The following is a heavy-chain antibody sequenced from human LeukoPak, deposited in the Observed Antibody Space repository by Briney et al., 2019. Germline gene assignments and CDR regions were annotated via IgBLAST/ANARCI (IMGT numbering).Heavy chain of an antibody. CDR1: GGTSTSYA. CDR2: IIPIFGTA. D-gene: IGHD6-19*01. CDR3: ARENSSEECFDY. J-gene: IGHJ4*02. V-gene: IGHV1-69*13. Sequence: ASVKVSCKASGGTSTSYAISWVRQAPGQGLEWMGGIIPIFGTANYAQKFQGRVTITADESTSTAYMELSSLRSEDTAVYYCARENSSEECFDYWGQGTLVTVSS.